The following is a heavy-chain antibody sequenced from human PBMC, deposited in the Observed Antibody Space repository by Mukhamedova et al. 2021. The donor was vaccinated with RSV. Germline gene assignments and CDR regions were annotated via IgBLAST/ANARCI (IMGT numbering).Heavy chain of an antibody. V-gene: IGHV3-23*01. J-gene: IGHJ4*02. D-gene: IGHD5-12*01. CDR2: ISGSGGRT. Sequence: AISGSGGRTYYADSVKGRFTISRDNSMSTLYLQMNSLRAEDTAVYYCAKKGGDSWYDLGFFEHWVQG. CDR3: AKKGGDSWYDLGFFEH.